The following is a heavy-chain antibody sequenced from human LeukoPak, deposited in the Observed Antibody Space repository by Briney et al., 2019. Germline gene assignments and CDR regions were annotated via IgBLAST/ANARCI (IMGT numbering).Heavy chain of an antibody. V-gene: IGHV3-21*04. Sequence: GGSLRLSCAASGFTFSSCSMNWVRQAPGKGLEWVSSISSSSSYIYYADSVKGRFTISRDNAKNSLYLQMNSLRAEDTAVYYCARDWGDVVPYYFDYWGQGTLVTVSS. J-gene: IGHJ4*02. D-gene: IGHD3-16*01. CDR2: ISSSSSYI. CDR3: ARDWGDVVPYYFDY. CDR1: GFTFSSCS.